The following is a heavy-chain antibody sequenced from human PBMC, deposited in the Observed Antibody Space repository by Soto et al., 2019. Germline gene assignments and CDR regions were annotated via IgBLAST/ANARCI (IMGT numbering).Heavy chain of an antibody. V-gene: IGHV1-2*04. Sequence: ASVKVSCKASGYTFTGYYMHWVRQAPGQGLEWMGWINPNSGGTNYAQKFQGWVTMTRDTSISTAYMELSRLRSDDTAVYYCARDGGYSSSSPFDYWGQGTLVTVS. CDR2: INPNSGGT. J-gene: IGHJ4*02. CDR3: ARDGGYSSSSPFDY. CDR1: GYTFTGYY. D-gene: IGHD6-6*01.